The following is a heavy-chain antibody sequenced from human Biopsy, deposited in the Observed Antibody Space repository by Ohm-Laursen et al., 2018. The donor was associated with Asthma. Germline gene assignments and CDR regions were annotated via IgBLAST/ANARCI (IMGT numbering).Heavy chain of an antibody. D-gene: IGHD2-8*01. CDR2: IKKDGSEE. V-gene: IGHV3-7*01. CDR3: ARGGYCTSPTCPWGRYATDV. CDR1: GFTFNSYW. J-gene: IGHJ6*02. Sequence: SLRLSCAAPGFTFNSYWMSWVRQAPGKGLEWVANIKKDGSEEYYVDSVKGRFTISRDNAKNPLFLHMNSLRAGDSAVYYCARGGYCTSPTCPWGRYATDVWGQGTTVTVSS.